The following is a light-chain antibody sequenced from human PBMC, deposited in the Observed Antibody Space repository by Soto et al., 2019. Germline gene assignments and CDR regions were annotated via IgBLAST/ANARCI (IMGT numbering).Light chain of an antibody. CDR2: KAS. Sequence: DIHIAYSSSTLSSSLGERVTITCRASQTISSWLAWYQQKPGKAPKLLIYKASTLKSGVPSRFSGSGSGTEFTLTISSLQPDDFATYYCQHYNSYSEAFGQGTKVDIK. J-gene: IGKJ1*01. CDR1: QTISSW. CDR3: QHYNSYSEA. V-gene: IGKV1-5*03.